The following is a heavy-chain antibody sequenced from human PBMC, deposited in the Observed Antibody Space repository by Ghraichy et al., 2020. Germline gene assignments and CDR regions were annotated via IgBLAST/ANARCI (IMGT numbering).Heavy chain of an antibody. J-gene: IGHJ3*01. Sequence: GESLNISCAASGFTFSSYSMNWVRQAPGKGLEWVSYISSSSSTIYYADSVKGRFTISRDNAKNSLYLQMNSLRDEDTAVYYCAPDGVNIEAAAGTLSRWGQGTMVTVSS. CDR1: GFTFSSYS. CDR2: ISSSSSTI. CDR3: APDGVNIEAAAGTLSR. D-gene: IGHD6-13*01. V-gene: IGHV3-48*02.